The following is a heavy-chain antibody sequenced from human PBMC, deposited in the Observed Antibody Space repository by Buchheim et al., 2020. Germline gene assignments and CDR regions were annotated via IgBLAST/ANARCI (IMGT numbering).Heavy chain of an antibody. Sequence: SGSAVHKPTQQSMLNCIFSGLPLSTSGVGVGWIRQPPGKALEWLALIYWDDDKRYSPSLKSMLPITKDTSKNHVVLTMTNTDTTETYTHSRAHTPPISCTDFSPHSHYFDPWGQGTL. CDR1: GLPLSTSGVG. V-gene: IGHV2-5*02. CDR2: IYWDDDK. J-gene: IGHJ5*02. CDR3: AHTPPISCTDFSPHSHYFDP. D-gene: IGHD1-1*01.